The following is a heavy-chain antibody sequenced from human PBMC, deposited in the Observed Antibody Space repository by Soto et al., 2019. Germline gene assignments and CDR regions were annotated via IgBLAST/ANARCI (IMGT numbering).Heavy chain of an antibody. J-gene: IGHJ4*02. D-gene: IGHD6-19*01. CDR2: ISAYNGNP. V-gene: IGHV1-18*01. CDR1: GYKFTGYG. Sequence: ASVKVSCKASGYKFTGYGIGWVRQAPGQGLEWMGWISAYNGNPSYAQKFQGRVTMTTDTSTSTAYMELRRLRADDTAVYFCARVFRLAVESSCFDYWGQRTLVTVPS. CDR3: ARVFRLAVESSCFDY.